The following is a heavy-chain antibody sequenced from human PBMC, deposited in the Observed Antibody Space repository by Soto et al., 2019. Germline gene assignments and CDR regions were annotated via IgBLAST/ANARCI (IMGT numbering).Heavy chain of an antibody. Sequence: GGSLRLSCAASGFTFSSYEMNWVRQAPGKGLEWVSYISSSGSTIYYADSVKGRFTISRDNAKNSLYLQMNILRAEDTAVYYCARGSTLYSSSWYDYWCQGTLVTVSS. CDR2: ISSSGSTI. CDR1: GFTFSSYE. J-gene: IGHJ4*02. D-gene: IGHD6-13*01. CDR3: ARGSTLYSSSWYDY. V-gene: IGHV3-48*03.